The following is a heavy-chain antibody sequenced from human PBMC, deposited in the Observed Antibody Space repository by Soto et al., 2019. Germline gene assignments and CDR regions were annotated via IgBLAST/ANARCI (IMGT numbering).Heavy chain of an antibody. J-gene: IGHJ3*02. Sequence: QVQLQQWGAGLLKPSETLSLTCAVYGGSFSGYYWSWILQPPGKGLEWIGEINHSGSTNYNPSLKSRGTISVDTSKNQFSLKLSAVDAADTAVYYCARGQRFLPLGGAAAFDIWRQGTMVTVSS. CDR3: ARGQRFLPLGGAAAFDI. CDR2: INHSGST. V-gene: IGHV4-34*01. CDR1: GGSFSGYY. D-gene: IGHD3-3*01.